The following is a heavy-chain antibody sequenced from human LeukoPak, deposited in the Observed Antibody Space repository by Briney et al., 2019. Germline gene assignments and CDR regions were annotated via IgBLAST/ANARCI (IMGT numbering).Heavy chain of an antibody. CDR2: ISSNGGST. Sequence: GGSLRLSCAASGFTFSSYVMYWVRQAPGKGLEYASSISSNGGSTYYANSVKGRFTISRDNSKNTLYLQMGSLRAEDMAVYYCARGGQSKYDSSGYLNYFDYWGQGTLVTVSS. D-gene: IGHD3-22*01. J-gene: IGHJ4*02. V-gene: IGHV3-64*01. CDR3: ARGGQSKYDSSGYLNYFDY. CDR1: GFTFSSYV.